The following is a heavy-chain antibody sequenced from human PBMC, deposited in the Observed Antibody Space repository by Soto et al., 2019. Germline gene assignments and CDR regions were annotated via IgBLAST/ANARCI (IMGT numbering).Heavy chain of an antibody. V-gene: IGHV3-7*01. J-gene: IGHJ6*03. D-gene: IGHD3-10*01. CDR3: ARDYRGVTAYYYYYMDV. CDR1: GFTFSNYW. CDR2: IKQDGSEK. Sequence: GGSLRLSCAASGFTFSNYWMSWVRQAPGRGLEWVANIKQDGSEKYYVDSVKGRFTISRDNAKNSLYLQMNSLRAEDTAVYYCARDYRGVTAYYYYYMDVWGKGTTVTVSS.